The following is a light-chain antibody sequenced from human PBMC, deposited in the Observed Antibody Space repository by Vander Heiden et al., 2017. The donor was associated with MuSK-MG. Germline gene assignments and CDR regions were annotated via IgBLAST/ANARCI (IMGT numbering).Light chain of an antibody. Sequence: DIQTTQSPSSLSASVGDRVTITCRASQSISSYLNWYQQKPGKAPTLLIYAASSLQSGIPSRFSGSGSGTDFTLTISSLQPEDFATYYCQQSDSTPRTFGHGTKVDIK. CDR2: AAS. V-gene: IGKV1-39*01. CDR3: QQSDSTPRT. J-gene: IGKJ3*01. CDR1: QSISSY.